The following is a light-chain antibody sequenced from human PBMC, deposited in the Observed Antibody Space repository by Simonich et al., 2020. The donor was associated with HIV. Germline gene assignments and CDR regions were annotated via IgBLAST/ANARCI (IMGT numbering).Light chain of an antibody. J-gene: IGLJ3*02. CDR1: SGHSSYA. CDR3: QTWGTGIHV. V-gene: IGLV4-69*01. Sequence: QLVLTQSPSASASLGASVKLTCTLSSGHSSYAIAWHQQQPEKGPRYLMKLNSYGSHSKGDGIPDRFSGSRSGAERYLTISSLQSEDEADYYCQTWGTGIHVFGGGTKLTVL. CDR2: LNSYGSH.